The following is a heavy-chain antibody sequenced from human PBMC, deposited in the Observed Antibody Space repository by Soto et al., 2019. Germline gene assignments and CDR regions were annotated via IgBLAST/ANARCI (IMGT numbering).Heavy chain of an antibody. Sequence: SVKVSCKASGVPFSSYAINRVRQAPGQGLEWMGGIIPIFGTANYAQRFQGRVTITADESTSTAYMELSSLTSEDTAMYYCARGSHSPGIAVAGYYFWGQGTLVTVSS. CDR2: IIPIFGTA. D-gene: IGHD6-19*01. CDR3: ARGSHSPGIAVAGYYF. CDR1: GVPFSSYA. V-gene: IGHV1-69*13. J-gene: IGHJ4*02.